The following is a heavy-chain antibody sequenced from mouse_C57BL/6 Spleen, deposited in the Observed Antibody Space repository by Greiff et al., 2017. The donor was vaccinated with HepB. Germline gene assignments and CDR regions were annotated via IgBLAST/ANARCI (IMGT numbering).Heavy chain of an antibody. J-gene: IGHJ1*03. CDR1: GFTFSDYY. Sequence: EVQRVESEGGLVQPGSSMKLSCTASGFTFSDYYMAWVRQVPEKGLEWVANINYDGSSTYYLDSLKSRFIISRDNAKNILYLQMSSLKSEDTATYYCARDWKKWDYDGYFDVWGTGTTVTVSS. CDR2: INYDGSST. V-gene: IGHV5-16*01. D-gene: IGHD2-4*01. CDR3: ARDWKKWDYDGYFDV.